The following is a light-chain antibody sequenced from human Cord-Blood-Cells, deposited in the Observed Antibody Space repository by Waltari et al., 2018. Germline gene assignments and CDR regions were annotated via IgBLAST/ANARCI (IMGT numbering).Light chain of an antibody. J-gene: IGLJ3*02. V-gene: IGLV1-47*01. CDR2: RNN. Sequence: QSVLTQPPSASGTPGQRVTISCSGSSSNIGSTYVYWYQQLPGTAPKLLIYRNNRRPSGVPGRFSGSKSGTSASLAISGLRSEDEADYYCAAWDDSLSGRVFGGGTKLTVL. CDR3: AAWDDSLSGRV. CDR1: SSNIGSTY.